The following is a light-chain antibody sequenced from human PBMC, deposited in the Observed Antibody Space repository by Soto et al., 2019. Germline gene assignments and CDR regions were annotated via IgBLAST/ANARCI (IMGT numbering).Light chain of an antibody. CDR2: VNSDGSH. J-gene: IGLJ3*02. Sequence: QSVLTQSPSASASLGASITLTCTLSSGHTRYAIAWHQQQPDKGPRYLMKVNSDGSHNRGDGIPDRFSGSSSGTERYLTISSLQSEDEADYYCQTWGSDFRVFGGGTKLTVL. CDR3: QTWGSDFRV. V-gene: IGLV4-69*01. CDR1: SGHTRYA.